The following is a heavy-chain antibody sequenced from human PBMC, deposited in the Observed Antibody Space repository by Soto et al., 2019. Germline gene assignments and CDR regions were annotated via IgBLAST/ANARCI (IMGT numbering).Heavy chain of an antibody. CDR1: GCTFSSFW. CDR2: IDSDGSST. V-gene: IGHV3-74*01. CDR3: VRDNALTSDLFDS. D-gene: IGHD2-2*01. J-gene: IGHJ4*02. Sequence: PGGSLRLSCAASGCTFSSFWMHRVPQAPGKGLVWVSRIDSDGSSTNYADSVKGRFTIARDNAKNTLYLQMNSLRADDTAVYYCVRDNALTSDLFDSWGQGT.